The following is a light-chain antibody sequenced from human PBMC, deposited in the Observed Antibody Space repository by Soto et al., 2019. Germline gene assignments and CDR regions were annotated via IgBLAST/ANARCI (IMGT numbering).Light chain of an antibody. CDR2: GAS. CDR1: QSVSSSY. CDR3: QQYVLSRWT. Sequence: EFVLTQSPGTLSLSPGESATLSCRASQSVSSSYLAWYQQKPGQAPRLLIYGASSRATGIPDRFSGSGSGTDFALTISRLEPEDFAVYYCQQYVLSRWTFGQGTKVEIK. J-gene: IGKJ1*01. V-gene: IGKV3-20*01.